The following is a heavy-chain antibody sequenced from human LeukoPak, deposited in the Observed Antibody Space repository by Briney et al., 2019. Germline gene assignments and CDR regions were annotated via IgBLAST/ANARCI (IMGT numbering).Heavy chain of an antibody. V-gene: IGHV3-53*01. CDR3: ARESHQWLIHVDS. CDR2: IYGDGRT. J-gene: IGHJ4*02. Sequence: GGSLRLSCVVSGFSVSNNYIIWVRQAPGNGLERVSVIYGDGRTSHSASVRGQFTISRDNSKNTMYLQMNSLRAEDTAVYFCARESHQWLIHVDSWGQGTLVCVSS. D-gene: IGHD6-19*01. CDR1: GFSVSNNY.